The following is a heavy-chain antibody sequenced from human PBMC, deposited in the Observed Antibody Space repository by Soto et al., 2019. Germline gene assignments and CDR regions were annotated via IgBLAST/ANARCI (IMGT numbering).Heavy chain of an antibody. CDR3: ARHHGPTTSENWFDP. Sequence: QVHLVQSGVEVKTPGASVKVSCQASGYTFFTYDISWVRQAPGQGLEWMGWISTYSGDTKYAQKFQSRVTMTTDTSTTTAYLEQRSMRSNDTAVYYCARHHGPTTSENWFDPWGQGTLVTVSS. CDR2: ISTYSGDT. CDR1: GYTFFTYD. D-gene: IGHD5-12*01. J-gene: IGHJ5*02. V-gene: IGHV1-18*01.